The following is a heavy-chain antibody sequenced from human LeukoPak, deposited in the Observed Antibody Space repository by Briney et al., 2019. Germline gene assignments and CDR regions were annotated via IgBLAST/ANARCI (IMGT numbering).Heavy chain of an antibody. D-gene: IGHD2-15*01. Sequence: KPSETLSLTCTVSGGSISSYYWSWIRQPAGKGLEWIGRIYTSGSTNYNPSLKSRVTMSVDTSKNQFSLKLSSVTAADTAVYYCASVPRYCSGGSCYSGNYFDYWGQGTLVTVSS. CDR1: GGSISSYY. CDR3: ASVPRYCSGGSCYSGNYFDY. CDR2: IYTSGST. J-gene: IGHJ4*02. V-gene: IGHV4-4*07.